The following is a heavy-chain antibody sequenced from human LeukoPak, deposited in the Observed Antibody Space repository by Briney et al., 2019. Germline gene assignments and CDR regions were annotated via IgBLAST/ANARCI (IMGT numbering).Heavy chain of an antibody. Sequence: QPGGSLRLSCTASGFTFSRYWLHWVRQAPGKGLEWVTYIRYDGVNAYYADSVKGRFTVSRDNAKNSLYLQMNSLRAEDTAVYYCAREGYSSGSFDIWGQGTMVTVSS. CDR2: IRYDGVNA. CDR1: GFTFSRYW. CDR3: AREGYSSGSFDI. V-gene: IGHV3-30*02. D-gene: IGHD6-19*01. J-gene: IGHJ3*02.